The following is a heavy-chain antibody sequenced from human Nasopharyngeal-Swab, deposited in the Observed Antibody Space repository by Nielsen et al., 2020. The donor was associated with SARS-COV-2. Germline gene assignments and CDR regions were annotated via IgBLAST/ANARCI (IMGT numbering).Heavy chain of an antibody. CDR1: GGTFSSYA. V-gene: IGHV1-69*04. D-gene: IGHD3-22*01. Sequence: SVKDSCKASGGTFSSYAISWVRQAPGQGLEWMGRIIPIFGIANYAQKLQGRVTITADKSTSTAYMELSSLRSEETAVYYCASQGGGDYYDSRRYYNYVMDVWGQGTTVTVSS. J-gene: IGHJ6*02. CDR3: ASQGGGDYYDSRRYYNYVMDV. CDR2: IIPIFGIA.